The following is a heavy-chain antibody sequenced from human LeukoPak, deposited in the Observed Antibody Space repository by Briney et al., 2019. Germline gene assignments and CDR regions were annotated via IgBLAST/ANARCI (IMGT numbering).Heavy chain of an antibody. CDR3: ATGYTSGTRIDY. D-gene: IGHD6-19*01. Sequence: GGSLRLSCAASGFTFSDYSMNWVRQAPGKGLEWVSSISSRSTYIHFADSVKGRFSISRDNANNFLYLQVSSLRAEDTAVYYCATGYTSGTRIDYWGQGTLVSVSS. V-gene: IGHV3-21*01. J-gene: IGHJ4*02. CDR2: ISSRSTYI. CDR1: GFTFSDYS.